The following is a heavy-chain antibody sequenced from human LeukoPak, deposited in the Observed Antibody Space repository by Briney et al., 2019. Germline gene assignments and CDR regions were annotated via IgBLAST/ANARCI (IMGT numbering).Heavy chain of an antibody. D-gene: IGHD1-26*01. CDR3: ARDPYSGSYYYYYMDV. J-gene: IGHJ6*03. CDR2: ITSSSTYM. V-gene: IGHV3-21*01. CDR1: GFTFNSYN. Sequence: GGSLRLSCAASGFTFNSYNMNWVRQAPGKGLEWVSSITSSSTYMYYADSVKGRFTISRDNARNSLYLQMNSLRAEDTAVYYCARDPYSGSYYYYYMDVWGKGTTVTISS.